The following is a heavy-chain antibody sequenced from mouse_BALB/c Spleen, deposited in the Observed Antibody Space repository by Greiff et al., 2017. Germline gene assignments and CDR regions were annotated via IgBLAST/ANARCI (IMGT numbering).Heavy chain of an antibody. Sequence: QVQLKESGAELMKPGASVKISCKATGYTFSSYWIEWVKQRPGHGLEWIGEILPGSGSTNYNEKFKGKATFTADTSSNTAYMQLSSLTSEDSAVYYCARGGRYDKGDYWGQGTSVTVSS. D-gene: IGHD2-14*01. V-gene: IGHV1-9*01. CDR2: ILPGSGST. J-gene: IGHJ4*01. CDR3: ARGGRYDKGDY. CDR1: GYTFSSYW.